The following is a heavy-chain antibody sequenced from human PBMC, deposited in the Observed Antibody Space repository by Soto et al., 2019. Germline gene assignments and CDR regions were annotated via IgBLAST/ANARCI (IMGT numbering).Heavy chain of an antibody. V-gene: IGHV4-31*03. J-gene: IGHJ4*02. Sequence: PSETLSLTCTDSGGSISSGGYYWSWIRQHPGKGLEWIGYIYYSGSTYYNPSLKSRVTISVDTSKNQFSLKLSSVTAADTAVYYCARFGYSTNIGIDYWGQGTLVTVSS. CDR1: GGSISSGGYY. CDR2: IYYSGST. D-gene: IGHD3-22*01. CDR3: ARFGYSTNIGIDY.